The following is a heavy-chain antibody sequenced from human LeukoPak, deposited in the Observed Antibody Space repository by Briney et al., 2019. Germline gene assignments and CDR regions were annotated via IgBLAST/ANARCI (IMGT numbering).Heavy chain of an antibody. CDR3: TKDKPPRSSGWYGWFDP. D-gene: IGHD6-19*01. J-gene: IGHJ5*02. V-gene: IGHV3-9*01. CDR2: VSWNSGSI. CDR1: GFIFDDYA. Sequence: GRSLRLSCAASGFIFDDYAMHWVRQAPGKGLEWDSGVSWNSGSIGYADSVKGRFTISRDNAKNSLYLQMNSLRAEDTALYYCTKDKPPRSSGWYGWFDPWGQGTLVTVSS.